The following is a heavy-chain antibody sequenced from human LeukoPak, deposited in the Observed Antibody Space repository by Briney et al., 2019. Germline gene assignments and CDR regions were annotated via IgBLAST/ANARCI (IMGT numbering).Heavy chain of an antibody. Sequence: KTSETLSLTCSVSGDFITNRYWSWVRQSAGKGLEWIGRISTRGNTNYTPSLKSRVTMSVDTSNKHFSLKLTSVTAADTAVYYCVRNWDYWGQGTLVTVSS. D-gene: IGHD1-1*01. CDR2: ISTRGNT. CDR1: GDFITNRY. CDR3: VRNWDY. V-gene: IGHV4-4*07. J-gene: IGHJ4*02.